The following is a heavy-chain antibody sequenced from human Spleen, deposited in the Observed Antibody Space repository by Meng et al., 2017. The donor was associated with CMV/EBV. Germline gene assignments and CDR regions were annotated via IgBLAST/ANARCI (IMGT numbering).Heavy chain of an antibody. Sequence: SVKVSCKASGGTFSSYAISWVRQAPGQGLEWMGGIIPIFGTANYAQKFQGRVTITTDESTSTAYMELSSLRSEDTAVYYCAIWGAASPDYYYGMDVWGQGTTVTVS. J-gene: IGHJ6*02. V-gene: IGHV1-69*05. CDR1: GGTFSSYA. D-gene: IGHD3-16*01. CDR2: IIPIFGTA. CDR3: AIWGAASPDYYYGMDV.